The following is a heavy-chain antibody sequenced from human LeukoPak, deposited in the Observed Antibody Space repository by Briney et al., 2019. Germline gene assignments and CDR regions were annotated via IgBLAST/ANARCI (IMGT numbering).Heavy chain of an antibody. Sequence: SVKVSCKASGGTFSSYAISWVRQAPGQGLEWMGRIIPNFGTANYAQKFQGRVTITTDESTSTAYMELSSLRSEDTAVYYCARGRLISYSSWYLVGWFDPWGQGTLVTVSS. D-gene: IGHD6-13*01. CDR2: IIPNFGTA. J-gene: IGHJ5*02. CDR1: GGTFSSYA. CDR3: ARGRLISYSSWYLVGWFDP. V-gene: IGHV1-69*05.